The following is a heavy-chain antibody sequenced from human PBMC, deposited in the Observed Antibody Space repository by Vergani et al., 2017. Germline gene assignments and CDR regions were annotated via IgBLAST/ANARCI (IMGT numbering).Heavy chain of an antibody. CDR1: GYTFTSYG. D-gene: IGHD5-18*01. CDR3: AREVDTAMVQDY. V-gene: IGHV1-18*01. CDR2: IIPNLGIA. J-gene: IGHJ4*02. Sequence: QVQLVQSGAEVKKPGASVKVSCKASGYTFTSYGISWVRQAPGQGLEWMGRIIPNLGIANYAQKFQGRVTITRDTSASTAYMELSSLRSEDTAVYYCAREVDTAMVQDYWGQGTLVTVSS.